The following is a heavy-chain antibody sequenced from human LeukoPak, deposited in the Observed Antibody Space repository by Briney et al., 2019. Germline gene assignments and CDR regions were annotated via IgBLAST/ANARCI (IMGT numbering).Heavy chain of an antibody. Sequence: SETLSLTCSVSGDYVSSGNNHWSWIRQPPGKGLEWIGHIYYSGSTNYSPSLKSRVTISLDASKNRFSLKLGSVTAADTAVYYCARVGGSGWFDYWGQGSLVTVSS. V-gene: IGHV4-61*01. J-gene: IGHJ4*02. CDR3: ARVGGSGWFDY. CDR1: GDYVSSGNNH. D-gene: IGHD6-19*01. CDR2: IYYSGST.